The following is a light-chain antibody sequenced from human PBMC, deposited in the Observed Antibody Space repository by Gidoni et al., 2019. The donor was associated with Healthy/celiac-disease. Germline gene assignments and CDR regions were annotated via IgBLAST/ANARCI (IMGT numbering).Light chain of an antibody. V-gene: IGKV3-11*01. Sequence: EIVLTQSPATLSLSPGERATLSCRASQSVSSYLAWYQQKPGQAPRLLIYDASNRATDFTFTSSSLEPEDFAVYYCQQRSNWPPFTFGPGTKVDIK. CDR1: QSVSSY. CDR2: DAS. J-gene: IGKJ3*01. CDR3: QQRSNWPPFT.